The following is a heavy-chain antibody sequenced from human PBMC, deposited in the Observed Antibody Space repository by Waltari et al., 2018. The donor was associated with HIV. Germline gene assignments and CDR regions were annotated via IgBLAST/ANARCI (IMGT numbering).Heavy chain of an antibody. CDR3: ARQFCSSTSCHEAGLDP. Sequence: EVQLVQSGAEVKKPGESLKISCKGSGYSFTSYWIGWVRQMPGKGLEWMGIIYPGDSDTRYSPAFQGQVTISADKSISTAYLQWSSLKASDTAMYYCARQFCSSTSCHEAGLDPWGQGTLVTVSS. D-gene: IGHD2-2*01. CDR2: IYPGDSDT. J-gene: IGHJ5*02. CDR1: GYSFTSYW. V-gene: IGHV5-51*01.